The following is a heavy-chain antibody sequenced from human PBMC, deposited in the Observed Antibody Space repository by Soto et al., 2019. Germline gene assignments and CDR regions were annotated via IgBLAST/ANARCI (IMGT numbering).Heavy chain of an antibody. CDR2: ISYSGTT. J-gene: IGHJ4*02. V-gene: IGHV4-59*01. Sequence: SETLSLTCTVSGDSISSYYWNWIRQPPGKGLEWIGCISYSGTTNYNPSLTSRVTISVDTSKNQFSLNLSSVTAADTAVYYCARGLGFSNSWYWVYWGQGTLVTVSS. D-gene: IGHD6-13*01. CDR3: ARGLGFSNSWYWVY. CDR1: GDSISSYY.